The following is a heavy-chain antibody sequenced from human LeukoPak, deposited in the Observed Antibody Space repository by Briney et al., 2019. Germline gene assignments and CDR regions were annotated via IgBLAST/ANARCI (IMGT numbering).Heavy chain of an antibody. D-gene: IGHD3-16*02. CDR3: ARLSSFAFDI. V-gene: IGHV3-23*01. J-gene: IGHJ3*02. CDR2: ILHNGDST. CDR1: GFRFSTYS. Sequence: GGSLRLSCAASGFRFSTYSMNWVRQAPGKGLEWLSLILHNGDSTYYADSVKGRFTISRDNSKNTLYLQMNSLRAEDTAVYYCARLSSFAFDIWGQGTMVTVSS.